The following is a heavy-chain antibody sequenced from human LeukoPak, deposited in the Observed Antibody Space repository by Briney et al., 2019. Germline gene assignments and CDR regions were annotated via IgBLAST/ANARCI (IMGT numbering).Heavy chain of an antibody. CDR1: GFIFKNAW. CDR3: TAGLGKTDDDS. V-gene: IGHV3-15*01. Sequence: GGSLRLSCEGSGFIFKNAWMSWIRQAPGKGLEWVGRVRTTCEGEITDYGAPVRGRFTISRDDSKSTVYLQMSSLETEDTGIYYCTAGLGKTDDDSWGQGTLVTVSS. D-gene: IGHD4-11*01. J-gene: IGHJ4*02. CDR2: VRTTCEGEIT.